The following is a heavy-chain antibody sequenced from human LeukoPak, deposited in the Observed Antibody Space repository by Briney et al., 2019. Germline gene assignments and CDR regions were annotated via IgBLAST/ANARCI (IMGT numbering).Heavy chain of an antibody. CDR2: IYPGDSDT. CDR1: GYSFTSYW. D-gene: IGHD3-3*01. V-gene: IGHV5-51*01. Sequence: GESLKISCKGSGYSFTSYWIGWVRQMPGKGLEWMGIIYPGDSDTRYSPSFQGQVTISADKSISTAYLQWSSLKASDTAMYYCARRYYDFWSGYSNDAFDIWGQGTMATVSS. CDR3: ARRYYDFWSGYSNDAFDI. J-gene: IGHJ3*02.